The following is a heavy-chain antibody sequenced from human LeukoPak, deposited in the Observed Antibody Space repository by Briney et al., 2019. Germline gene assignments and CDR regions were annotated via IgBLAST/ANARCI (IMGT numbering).Heavy chain of an antibody. D-gene: IGHD2-2*01. CDR3: ATPYCSSISCLDVFNI. CDR1: GVSISDGRYY. CDR2: KYYSGSA. J-gene: IGHJ3*02. Sequence: PSETLSLTCNVSGVSISDGRYYWAWIRQHPGKGLEWIGYKYYSGSAKYNPSLKSRLTISVDTPNNQFSLQLRSVTAADTAMYYCATPYCSSISCLDVFNIWGQGRMVTVSS. V-gene: IGHV4-31*03.